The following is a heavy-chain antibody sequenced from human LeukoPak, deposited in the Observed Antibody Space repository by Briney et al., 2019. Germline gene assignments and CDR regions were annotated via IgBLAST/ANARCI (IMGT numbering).Heavy chain of an antibody. CDR2: SSSSGSPI. V-gene: IGHV3-48*03. J-gene: IGHJ4*02. CDR1: GFTFGSYE. Sequence: GSLRLSCAASGFTFGSYEMNWVRQAPGKGLEWVSYSSSSGSPIYYADSVKGRFTISRDNARSSLYLQMNSLRAEDTAVYYCARGVGYTYVAPYYFDSWGQGTLVTVSS. CDR3: ARGVGYTYVAPYYFDS. D-gene: IGHD5-18*01.